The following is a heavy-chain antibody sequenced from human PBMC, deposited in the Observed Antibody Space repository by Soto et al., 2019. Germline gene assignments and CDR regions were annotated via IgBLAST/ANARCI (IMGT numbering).Heavy chain of an antibody. Sequence: EVQLLESGGGLVQPGGSLRLSCAASGFTFSSYAMSWVHQAPGKGLEWVSGISDSGGSTYYADSVKGRFTISRDNSKNPLYLQMNSLRAEDTAVYYCANGCGGTCYSMIHYWGQGTLVTVSS. CDR2: ISDSGGST. CDR1: GFTFSSYA. V-gene: IGHV3-23*01. J-gene: IGHJ4*02. CDR3: ANGCGGTCYSMIHY. D-gene: IGHD2-15*01.